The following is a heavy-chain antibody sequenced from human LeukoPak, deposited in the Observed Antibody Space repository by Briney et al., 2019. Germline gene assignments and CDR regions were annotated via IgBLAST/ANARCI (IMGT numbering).Heavy chain of an antibody. CDR3: AKDEWSAWPARHFDY. V-gene: IGHV3-7*03. J-gene: IGHJ4*02. CDR1: GLTFSSYW. CDR2: IKQDGSEK. D-gene: IGHD3-3*01. Sequence: GGSLRLSCAASGLTFSSYWMTWVRQAPGKGLEWVANIKQDGSEKYYLDSVKGRFTISRDNSKNTLYLQMNSLRAEDTAVYYCAKDEWSAWPARHFDYWGQGTLVTVSS.